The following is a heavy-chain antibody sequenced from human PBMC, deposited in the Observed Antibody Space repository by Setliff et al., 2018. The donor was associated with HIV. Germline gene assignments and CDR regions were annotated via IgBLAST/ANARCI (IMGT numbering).Heavy chain of an antibody. CDR3: AREVAAAGTPGRWFDP. CDR1: GGTFSSYG. Sequence: ASVKVSCKASGGTFSSYGISWVRQAPGQGLEWMGGIIPILGRANYAQKFQGRVTITADEFTSTVYMEFSSLRSEDTAVYYCAREVAAAGTPGRWFDPWGQGTLVTVSS. CDR2: IIPILGRA. D-gene: IGHD6-13*01. J-gene: IGHJ5*02. V-gene: IGHV1-69*10.